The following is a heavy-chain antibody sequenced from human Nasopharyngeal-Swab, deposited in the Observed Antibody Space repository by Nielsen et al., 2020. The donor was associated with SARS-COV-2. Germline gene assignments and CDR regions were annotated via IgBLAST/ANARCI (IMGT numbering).Heavy chain of an antibody. CDR1: GYTFTSYW. CDR2: IDPSDSYT. V-gene: IGHV5-10-1*01. D-gene: IGHD1-26*01. CDR3: ARGRPSSGSSAYYYYGMDV. J-gene: IGHJ6*02. Sequence: GESLKISCKGSGYTFTSYWNSWVRQMPGKGLEWMGRIDPSDSYTNYNPSFQGHVTISVDKSISTAYLQWSSLKASDTAMYYCARGRPSSGSSAYYYYGMDVWGQGTTVTVSS.